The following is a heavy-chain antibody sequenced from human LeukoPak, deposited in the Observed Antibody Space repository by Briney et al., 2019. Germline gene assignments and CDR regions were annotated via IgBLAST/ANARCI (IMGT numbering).Heavy chain of an antibody. Sequence: GGSLRLSCAASGFTFSSYSMNWVRQAPGKGLEWVSSISSSSSYIYYADSVKGRFTISRDNAKDSLYLQMNSLRAEDTAVYYCARESIGGYDYYWGQGTLVTVSS. CDR1: GFTFSSYS. CDR3: ARESIGGYDYY. CDR2: ISSSSSYI. J-gene: IGHJ4*02. D-gene: IGHD5-12*01. V-gene: IGHV3-21*01.